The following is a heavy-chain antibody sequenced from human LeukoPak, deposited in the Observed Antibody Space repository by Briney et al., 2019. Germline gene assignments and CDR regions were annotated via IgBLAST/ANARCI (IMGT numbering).Heavy chain of an antibody. D-gene: IGHD5-18*01. CDR2: INHSGST. CDR1: GGSFSGYY. J-gene: IGHJ3*02. CDR3: ARNRTAINRYGPYDAFYI. Sequence: SETLSLTCAVYGGSFSGYYWSWIRQPPGKGLEWTGEINHSGSTNYNPSLKSRVTISVDTSKNQFSLKLSSVTAADTAVYYCARNRTAINRYGPYDAFYIWGQGTMVTASS. V-gene: IGHV4-34*01.